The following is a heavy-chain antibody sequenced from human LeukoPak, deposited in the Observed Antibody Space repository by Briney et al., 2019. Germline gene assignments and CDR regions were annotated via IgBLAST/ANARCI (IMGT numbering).Heavy chain of an antibody. J-gene: IGHJ5*02. CDR2: IHTSVST. V-gene: IGHV4-4*07. CDR3: ARDSGTTGEVKFDP. D-gene: IGHD3-10*01. Sequence: ASETLSLTCIVSGGSISSYYWSWIRQPAGKGLEWIGRIHTSVSTNYNPSLKSRVTMSVDTSKNQFSLKVTSVTAADTAVYYCARDSGTTGEVKFDPWGQGTLVTVSS. CDR1: GGSISSYY.